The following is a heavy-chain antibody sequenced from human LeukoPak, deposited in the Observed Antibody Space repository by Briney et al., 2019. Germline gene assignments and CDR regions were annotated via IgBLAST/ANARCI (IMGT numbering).Heavy chain of an antibody. V-gene: IGHV3-43D*03. CDR3: AKAAQGDYVTPDYYMDV. Sequence: PGGSLRLSCAASGFTFDDYAMHWVRQALGKGLEWVSLISWDGGSTYYADSVKGRFTISRDNSKNSLYLQMNSLRAEDTALYYCAKAAQGDYVTPDYYMDVWGKGTTVTVSS. CDR2: ISWDGGST. CDR1: GFTFDDYA. D-gene: IGHD4-17*01. J-gene: IGHJ6*03.